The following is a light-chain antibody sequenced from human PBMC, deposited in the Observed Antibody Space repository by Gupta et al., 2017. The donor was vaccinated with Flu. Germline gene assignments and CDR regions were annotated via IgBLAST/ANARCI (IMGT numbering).Light chain of an antibody. CDR2: WAS. Sequence: DIVMTQSPDSLAVSLGERATINCKSSQSVLYSSNNKNYLAWYQQKPGQPPKLLIYWASTRESGVTDRFSGSGSGTDFTRTSSSMQAEDVEGYDGQHQRTFGQGTKVEIK. J-gene: IGKJ1*01. CDR1: QSVLYSSNNKNY. CDR3: QHQRT. V-gene: IGKV4-1*01.